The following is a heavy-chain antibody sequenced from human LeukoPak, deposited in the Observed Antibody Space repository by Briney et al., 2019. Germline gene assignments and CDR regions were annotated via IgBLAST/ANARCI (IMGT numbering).Heavy chain of an antibody. V-gene: IGHV4-59*01. CDR1: GGSISTYY. D-gene: IGHD3-22*01. CDR3: ARATNYYESSDY. CDR2: IYYTGDT. J-gene: IGHJ4*02. Sequence: SETLSLTCAVSGGSISTYYWNWIRQSPGKGLEWIGYIYYTGDTDYNPSLRSRVTISVDTSKNHFYLNLSSVTAADTAVYCCARATNYYESSDYWGQGTLVTVSS.